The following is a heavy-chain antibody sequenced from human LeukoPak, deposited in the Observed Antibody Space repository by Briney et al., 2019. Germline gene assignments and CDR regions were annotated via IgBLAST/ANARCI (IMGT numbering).Heavy chain of an antibody. J-gene: IGHJ4*02. CDR3: ARLDCYGSGSDMAYGY. CDR2: ISAYNGNT. Sequence: ASVNVSCKPSDYTFTSYGISWVRQAPGQGLEWMGWISAYNGNTNYAQKLQGRVTITTDTSTSTAYMELRSLRSDDTSVYYCARLDCYGSGSDMAYGYWGQGTLVTVSS. CDR1: DYTFTSYG. V-gene: IGHV1-18*01. D-gene: IGHD3-10*01.